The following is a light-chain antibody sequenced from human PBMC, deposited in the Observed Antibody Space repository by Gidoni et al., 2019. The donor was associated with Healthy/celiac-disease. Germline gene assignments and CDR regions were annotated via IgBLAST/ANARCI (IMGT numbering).Light chain of an antibody. Sequence: SYELTQPPPVSVSPGQTASITCSGDKSGDKYACWYQQKPGQSHVLVIYTDSKRPSGIPERFSGSNSGNTATLTISETQAMDEADYYCQAWDSSTVVFGGGTKLTVL. CDR3: QAWDSSTVV. CDR2: TDS. J-gene: IGLJ2*01. CDR1: KSGDKY. V-gene: IGLV3-1*01.